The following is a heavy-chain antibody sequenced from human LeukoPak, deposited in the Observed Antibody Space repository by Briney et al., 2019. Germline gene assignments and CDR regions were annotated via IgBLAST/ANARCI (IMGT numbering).Heavy chain of an antibody. Sequence: TSETLSLTCTVSGGSISSYYWSWIRQPPGKGLEWIGYIYYSGSTNYNPSLKSRVTISVDTSKNQFSLKLSSVTAADTAVYYCARASIAVAGLDYWGQGTLVTVSS. CDR3: ARASIAVAGLDY. J-gene: IGHJ4*02. D-gene: IGHD6-19*01. CDR1: GGSISSYY. CDR2: IYYSGST. V-gene: IGHV4-59*01.